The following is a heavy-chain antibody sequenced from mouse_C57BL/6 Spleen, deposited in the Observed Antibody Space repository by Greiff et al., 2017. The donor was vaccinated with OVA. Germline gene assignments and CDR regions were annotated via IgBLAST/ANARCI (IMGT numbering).Heavy chain of an antibody. D-gene: IGHD4-1*01. J-gene: IGHJ4*01. V-gene: IGHV1-80*01. CDR2: IYPGDGDT. CDR3: ARHWDGYYAMDY. Sequence: QVQLQQSGAELVKPGASVKISCKASGYAFSSYWMNWVKQRPGKGLEWIGQIYPGDGDTNYNGKFKGKATLTADKSSSTAYMQLSSLTSEDSAVYFCARHWDGYYAMDYWGQGTSGTGSS. CDR1: GYAFSSYW.